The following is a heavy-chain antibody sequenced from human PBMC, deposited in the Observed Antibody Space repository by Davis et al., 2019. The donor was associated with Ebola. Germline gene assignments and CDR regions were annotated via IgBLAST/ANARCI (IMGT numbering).Heavy chain of an antibody. CDR1: GFTFGDYA. V-gene: IGHV3-49*04. D-gene: IGHD6-13*01. CDR3: TRDLKQPPPSYYYGMDV. J-gene: IGHJ6*04. Sequence: GGSLRLSCTGFGFTFGDYAMNWVRQAPGKGLEWVGFIRSKAYGGKTQYAASVKGRVAISRDDSKSIAYLQVDRLKTEDTAVYYCTRDLKQPPPSYYYGMDVWGKGTTVTVSS. CDR2: IRSKAYGGKT.